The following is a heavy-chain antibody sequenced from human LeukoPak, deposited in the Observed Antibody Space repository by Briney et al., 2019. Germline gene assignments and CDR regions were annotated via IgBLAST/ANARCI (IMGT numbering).Heavy chain of an antibody. J-gene: IGHJ4*02. CDR3: AREGGPYRPLDY. CDR1: GGSITNTNY. Sequence: SGTLPLTCGVSGGSITNTNYWTWVRQPPGKGLEWIGEVNLQGSTNYNPSLMGRVAIAVDTSENHISLQLTSVTAADTAVYYCAREGGPYRPLDYSGQGALGAVSS. V-gene: IGHV4-4*02. CDR2: VNLQGST.